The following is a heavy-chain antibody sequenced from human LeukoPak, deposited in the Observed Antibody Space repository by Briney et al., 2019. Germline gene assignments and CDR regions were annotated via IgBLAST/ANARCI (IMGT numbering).Heavy chain of an antibody. Sequence: PGGSLRLSCAASRFTFSSYGMHWVRQAPGKGLEWVAYIQYDGSNEQYADSVKGRFSISRDSSKNILYLQMNSLRAEDTAVYYCAKVKAYGSGSYYYYYYYMDVWGKGTTVTISS. CDR2: IQYDGSNE. CDR1: RFTFSSYG. J-gene: IGHJ6*03. CDR3: AKVKAYGSGSYYYYYYYMDV. D-gene: IGHD3-10*01. V-gene: IGHV3-30*02.